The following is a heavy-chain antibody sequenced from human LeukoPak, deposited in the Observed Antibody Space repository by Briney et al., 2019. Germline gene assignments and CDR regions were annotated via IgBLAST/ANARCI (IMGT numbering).Heavy chain of an antibody. D-gene: IGHD1-26*01. CDR2: INHSGST. J-gene: IGHJ5*02. CDR1: GGSFSGCY. Sequence: PSETLSLTCAVYGGSFSGCYWSWIRQPPGKGLEWIGEINHSGSTNYNPSLKSRVTISVDTSKNQFSLKLSSVTAADTAVYYCARSRGSYFSWFDPWGQGTLVTVSS. CDR3: ARSRGSYFSWFDP. V-gene: IGHV4-34*01.